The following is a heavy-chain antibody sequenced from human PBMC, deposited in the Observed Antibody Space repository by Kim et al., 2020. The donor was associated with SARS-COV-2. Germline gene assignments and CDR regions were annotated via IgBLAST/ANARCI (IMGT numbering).Heavy chain of an antibody. D-gene: IGHD6-19*01. CDR1: GFSVSSFY. CDR2: IYRGGVT. J-gene: IGHJ5*02. CDR3: TRDHVAGYWS. V-gene: IGHV3-66*01. Sequence: GGSLRLSCAASGFSVSSFYMTWVRQAPGKGLEWVSVIYRGGVTLFADSVEGRFTISRDNSKNTLYLQINSLRAEDTAMYYCTRDHVAGYWSWGQGTLFTV.